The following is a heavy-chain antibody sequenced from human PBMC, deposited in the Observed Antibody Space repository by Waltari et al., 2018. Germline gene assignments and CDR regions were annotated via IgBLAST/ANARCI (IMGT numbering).Heavy chain of an antibody. Sequence: EVQLVESGGDLVQPGGSLRLSCAASGFTFSTYWMTWVRQAPGKGLEWLANIKEDGSEKNYVDSVKGRFTISRDNAKNSLYLQMNSLRAKDTAVYYCARDPHYSNFDYWGQGTLVTVSS. CDR3: ARDPHYSNFDY. V-gene: IGHV3-7*01. J-gene: IGHJ4*02. CDR1: GFTFSTYW. CDR2: IKEDGSEK. D-gene: IGHD4-4*01.